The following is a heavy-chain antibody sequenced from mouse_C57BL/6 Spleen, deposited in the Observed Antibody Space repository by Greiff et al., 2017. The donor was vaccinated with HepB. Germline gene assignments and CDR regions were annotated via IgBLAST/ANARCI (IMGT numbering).Heavy chain of an antibody. CDR3: ARGGYYGSSPDY. CDR2: ISYDGSN. J-gene: IGHJ2*01. CDR1: GYSITSGYY. Sequence: VQLKESGPGLVKPSQSLSLTCSVTGYSITSGYYWNWIRQFPGNTLEWMGYISYDGSNNYNPSLKNRIAITRDTSKNQFFLKLNSVTTEDTATYYCARGGYYGSSPDYWGQGTTLTVSS. D-gene: IGHD1-1*01. V-gene: IGHV3-6*01.